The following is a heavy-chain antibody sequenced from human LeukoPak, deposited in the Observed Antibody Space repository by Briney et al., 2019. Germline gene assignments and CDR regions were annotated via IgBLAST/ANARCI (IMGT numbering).Heavy chain of an antibody. V-gene: IGHV1-69*13. Sequence: ASVKVSCKASGGTFSSYGISWVRQAPGQGLEWMGGIIPMFGTANYAQKFQGRVTITADESTSTAYMEPSSLRSEDTAVYYCARDRVVQNWFDPWGQGTLVTVSS. D-gene: IGHD3-10*01. CDR3: ARDRVVQNWFDP. CDR2: IIPMFGTA. CDR1: GGTFSSYG. J-gene: IGHJ5*02.